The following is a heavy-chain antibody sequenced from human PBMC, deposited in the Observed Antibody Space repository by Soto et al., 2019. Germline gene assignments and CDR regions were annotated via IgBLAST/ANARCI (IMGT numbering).Heavy chain of an antibody. D-gene: IGHD6-19*01. Sequence: QITLKESDPTLVKPTQTLTLTCTFSGFSLDSPAVGVNWICQPPGKALEWLGLIYWDDDKQYNPSLKSRLTITRDTSKNQVVLTMTNMDPVDTATYYCAHGSGWLSDYWGQGTLVTVSS. CDR3: AHGSGWLSDY. V-gene: IGHV2-5*02. CDR1: GFSLDSPAVG. CDR2: IYWDDDK. J-gene: IGHJ4*02.